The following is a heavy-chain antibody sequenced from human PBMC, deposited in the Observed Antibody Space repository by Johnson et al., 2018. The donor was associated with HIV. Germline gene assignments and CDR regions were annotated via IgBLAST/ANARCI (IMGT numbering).Heavy chain of an antibody. D-gene: IGHD1-26*01. CDR2: ISYDGSHE. Sequence: SYTMYWVRQAPGKGLEWVAVISYDGSHEYYADSVKGRFTISRDNSKNTLYLQMSSLRAGDTAVYYCARGRASWELYDAFEIWGQGTMVIVSS. CDR3: ARGRASWELYDAFEI. CDR1: SYT. J-gene: IGHJ3*02. V-gene: IGHV3-30*04.